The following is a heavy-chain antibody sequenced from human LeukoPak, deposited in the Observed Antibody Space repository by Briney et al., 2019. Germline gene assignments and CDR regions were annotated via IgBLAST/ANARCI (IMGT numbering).Heavy chain of an antibody. V-gene: IGHV3-30*02. CDR2: IRNDGNKK. Sequence: GGSLRLSCVASGFSFSTSGVHWVRQSPGKGLDWVSFIRNDGNKKNYAESVKGRFTISRDNSRNTLYLQMDSLSAEDTAVYYCVKVDTWGQGTLVTVSS. CDR1: GFSFSTSG. CDR3: VKVDT. J-gene: IGHJ4*02. D-gene: IGHD3-22*01.